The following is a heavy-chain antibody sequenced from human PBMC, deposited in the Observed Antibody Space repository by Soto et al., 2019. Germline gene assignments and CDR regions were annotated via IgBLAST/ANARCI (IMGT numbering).Heavy chain of an antibody. D-gene: IGHD3-22*01. J-gene: IGHJ4*02. CDR3: AIDSFAQHYYYSSRYLGIDY. V-gene: IGHV3-23*01. CDR1: RFTFSTYA. CDR2: ISDSGEST. Sequence: GGSLRLSCAASRFTFSTYAMSWVRKAPGKGLEWVSTISDSGESTYYADSVKGRFTISRDNSKNTVHLQMNSLRAEDTAVYYGAIDSFAQHYYYSSRYLGIDYWGQGTLVTVSS.